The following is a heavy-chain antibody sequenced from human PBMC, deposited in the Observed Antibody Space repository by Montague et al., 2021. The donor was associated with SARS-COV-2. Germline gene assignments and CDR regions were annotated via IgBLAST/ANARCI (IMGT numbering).Heavy chain of an antibody. CDR2: IYYSGST. CDR1: GGSISSGGYY. CDR3: ARATRSIVVLNWFDP. D-gene: IGHD3-22*01. J-gene: IGHJ5*02. Sequence: TLSLTCTVSGGSISSGGYYWSWIRQHPGKGLEWIGYIYYSGSTYYNPPLKSRVTIPVDTSKNQFSLKLSSVTAADTAVYYCARATRSIVVLNWFDPWGQGTLVTVSS. V-gene: IGHV4-31*03.